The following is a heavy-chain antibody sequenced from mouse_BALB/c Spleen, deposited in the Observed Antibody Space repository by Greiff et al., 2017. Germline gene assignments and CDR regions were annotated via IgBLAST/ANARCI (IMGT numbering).Heavy chain of an antibody. Sequence: QVQLQQPGAELVKPGASVKLSCKASGYTFTSYWMHWVKQRPGQGLEWIGEIDPSDSYTNYYQKFKGKATLTVDKSSSTAYMQLSSLTSEDSAVYYCARDYGNFDYWGQGTTLTVSS. CDR2: IDPSDSYT. D-gene: IGHD2-1*01. CDR3: ARDYGNFDY. J-gene: IGHJ2*01. CDR1: GYTFTSYW. V-gene: IGHV1-69*02.